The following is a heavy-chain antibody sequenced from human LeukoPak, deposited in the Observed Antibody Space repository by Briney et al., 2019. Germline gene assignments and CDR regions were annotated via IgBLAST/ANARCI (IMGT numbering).Heavy chain of an antibody. Sequence: SGTLSLTCDVSGASVRNNNWWTWVRQPPGKGLEWIGEIFHTGSTNYNPSLQSRVTISVDKSKNQFSLTLHSVTAADTAVYYCAKNSATPSYYFDYWGQGTLVTVPS. J-gene: IGHJ4*02. CDR3: AKNSATPSYYFDY. CDR1: GASVRNNNW. CDR2: IFHTGST. D-gene: IGHD2-21*01. V-gene: IGHV4-4*02.